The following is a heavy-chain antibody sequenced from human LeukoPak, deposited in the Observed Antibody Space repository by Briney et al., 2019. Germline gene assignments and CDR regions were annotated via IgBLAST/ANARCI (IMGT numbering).Heavy chain of an antibody. V-gene: IGHV4-61*01. D-gene: IGHD7-27*01. Sequence: SQTLSLTCTVSGGSISSGSYYWSWIRQPPGKGLEWIGYIYYSGSTNYNPSLKSRVTISVDTSKNQFSLKLSSVTAADTAVYYCARDQKLTGDNYFDYWGQGTPVSVSS. CDR3: ARDQKLTGDNYFDY. CDR2: IYYSGST. CDR1: GGSISSGSYY. J-gene: IGHJ4*02.